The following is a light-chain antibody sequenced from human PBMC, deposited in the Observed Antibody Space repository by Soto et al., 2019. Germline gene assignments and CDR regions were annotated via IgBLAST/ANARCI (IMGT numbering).Light chain of an antibody. Sequence: QSVLTQPPSVSGAPGQRVTISCTGSSSNIGAGYDVHWYQQLPGTAPKLLIYGNSNRPSGVPDRFSGSKSGTSASLAITGLQAEDESDYNGQSYDSSLSGGVFGGGAKLTGL. CDR1: SSNIGAGYD. CDR2: GNS. J-gene: IGLJ3*02. V-gene: IGLV1-40*01. CDR3: QSYDSSLSGGV.